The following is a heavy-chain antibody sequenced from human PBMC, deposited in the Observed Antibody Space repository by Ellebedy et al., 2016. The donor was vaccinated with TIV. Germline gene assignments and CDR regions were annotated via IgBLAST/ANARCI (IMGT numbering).Heavy chain of an antibody. D-gene: IGHD3-22*01. V-gene: IGHV3-23*01. CDR2: ISGGGDST. CDR3: AKGTSSGFNYDRVGPEY. CDR1: GFTFSSFA. J-gene: IGHJ4*02. Sequence: GGSLRLSCAASGFTFSSFAMHWVRQAPGKGLEWLSVISGGGDSTYHADPVKGRFTITRDNSKNTLYLQMDRLRAEDTAVYYCAKGTSSGFNYDRVGPEYWGQGTLVTVSS.